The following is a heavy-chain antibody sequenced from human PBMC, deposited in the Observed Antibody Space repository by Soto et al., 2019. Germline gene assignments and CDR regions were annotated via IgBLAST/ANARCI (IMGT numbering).Heavy chain of an antibody. V-gene: IGHV1-69*19. CDR2: ISPMFGAA. CDR3: AREVQVHTPAFVY. J-gene: IGHJ4*02. Sequence: QVQLVQSGAEMKKPGSSVKVSCQSSGGTFTTYAMNWVRQAPGQGPEWMGDISPMFGAANYAPKFQGRVTITAYESTGTSYMQLSSLTSEDTALYFCAREVQVHTPAFVYWGQGTLVTVSS. D-gene: IGHD3-10*01. CDR1: GGTFTTYA.